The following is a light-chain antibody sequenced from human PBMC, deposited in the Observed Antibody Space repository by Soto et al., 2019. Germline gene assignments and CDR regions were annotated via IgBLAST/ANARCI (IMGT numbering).Light chain of an antibody. CDR1: QGISSY. V-gene: IGKV1-8*01. CDR2: AAS. Sequence: AIRMTQSPSSLSASTGDRDTITCRASQGISSYLAWYQQKPGKAPKLIYAASTLQSGVPSRFSGSGSGTDFTLTISCLQSEDFATYYCQQYYSYPRTFGGGTKVDIK. J-gene: IGKJ4*01. CDR3: QQYYSYPRT.